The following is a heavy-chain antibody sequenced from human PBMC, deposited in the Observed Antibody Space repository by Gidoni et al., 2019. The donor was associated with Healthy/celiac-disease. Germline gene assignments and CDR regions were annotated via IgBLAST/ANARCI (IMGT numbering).Heavy chain of an antibody. Sequence: QVQLVESGGGVVQPGRSLRLSCAASGFTFSSYGMHWVRQAPGKGLEWVAVISYDGSNKYYADSVKGRFTISRDNSKNTLYLQMNSLRAEDTAVYYCAKDRSSGWYTTRFDYWGQGTLVTVSS. J-gene: IGHJ4*02. CDR2: ISYDGSNK. D-gene: IGHD6-19*01. CDR3: AKDRSSGWYTTRFDY. CDR1: GFTFSSYG. V-gene: IGHV3-30*18.